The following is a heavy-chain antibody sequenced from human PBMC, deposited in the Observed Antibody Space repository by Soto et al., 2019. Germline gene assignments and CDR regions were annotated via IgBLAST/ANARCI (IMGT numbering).Heavy chain of an antibody. Sequence: QVQLVESGGGLVKPGGSLRLSCAASGFTVSDYYMSWIRQAPGKGLEWVSYISSSSSYTNYADSVKGRFTISRDNDKNSLYLQMNSLRAEDTAVYYCARGTRTGYSSGWYIGYFDYWGQGTLVTVSS. D-gene: IGHD6-19*01. CDR2: ISSSSSYT. J-gene: IGHJ4*02. CDR1: GFTVSDYY. V-gene: IGHV3-11*05. CDR3: ARGTRTGYSSGWYIGYFDY.